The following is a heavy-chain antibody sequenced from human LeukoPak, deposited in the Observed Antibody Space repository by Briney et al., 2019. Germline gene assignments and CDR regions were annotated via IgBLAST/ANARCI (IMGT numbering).Heavy chain of an antibody. CDR3: ARGKYYDSSGYYYSDWYFDL. J-gene: IGHJ2*01. V-gene: IGHV4-30-2*01. CDR1: GGSISSGGYS. D-gene: IGHD3-22*01. Sequence: PSETLSLTCAVSGGSISSGGYSWSWIRQPPGKGLEWIGYIYHSGSTYYNPSLKSRVTISVDRSKNQFSLKLSSVTAADTAVYYCARGKYYDSSGYYYSDWYFDLWGRGTLVTVSS. CDR2: IYHSGST.